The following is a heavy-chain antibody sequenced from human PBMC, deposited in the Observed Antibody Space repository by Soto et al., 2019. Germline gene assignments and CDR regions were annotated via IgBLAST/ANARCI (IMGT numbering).Heavy chain of an antibody. CDR3: AKPSGSYLYYFDY. V-gene: IGHV4-39*01. CDR1: GGSISRSFYY. J-gene: IGHJ4*02. Sequence: PSETLSLTSTVSGGSISRSFYYWGWIRQPPGKGLEWIGSIYYSGGTYYNPSLKSRVTISVDTSKNQFSLKLSSVTAADTAVYYCAKPSGSYLYYFDYWGQGTLVTVS. CDR2: IYYSGGT. D-gene: IGHD1-26*01.